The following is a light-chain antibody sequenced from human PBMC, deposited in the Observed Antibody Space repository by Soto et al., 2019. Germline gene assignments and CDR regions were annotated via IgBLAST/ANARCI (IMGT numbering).Light chain of an antibody. CDR2: QVS. CDR1: QSLNNW. J-gene: IGKJ1*01. V-gene: IGKV1-5*03. CDR3: QQYNIYPWT. Sequence: DIQMTQSPSTLTASVGDRVTITCRASQSLNNWLAWYQQKPGKAPKFLIYQVSSLESGVPSRFSGSASGTEFTLTISSLQPDDFATYYCQQYNIYPWTFGQGTKVDI.